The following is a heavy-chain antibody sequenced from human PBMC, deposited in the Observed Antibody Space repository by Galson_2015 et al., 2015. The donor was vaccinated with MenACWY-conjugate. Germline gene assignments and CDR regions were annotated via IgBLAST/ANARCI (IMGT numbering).Heavy chain of an antibody. J-gene: IGHJ4*02. D-gene: IGHD2-8*01. CDR2: IDTDGSTT. CDR1: GFTFSNSW. Sequence: SLRLSCAASGFTFSNSWMHWVRQAPGKGLVWVSRIDTDGSTTTYADSVKGRFTISRDNAKSTLSLQMNSLRVEDTAVYYCARSNGYIGYWGQGALVTVSS. V-gene: IGHV3-74*01. CDR3: ARSNGYIGY.